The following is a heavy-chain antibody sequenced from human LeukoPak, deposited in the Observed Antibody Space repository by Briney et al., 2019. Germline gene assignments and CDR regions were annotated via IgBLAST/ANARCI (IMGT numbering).Heavy chain of an antibody. J-gene: IGHJ4*02. Sequence: SETLSLTGTVSGGSISSYYWSWIRQPPGKGLEWIGYIYYSGSTNYNPSLKSRVTISVDTSKNQFSLKLSSVTAADTAVYYCARRGSIGHLYYFDYWGQGTLVTVSS. CDR2: IYYSGST. CDR3: ARRGSIGHLYYFDY. D-gene: IGHD3-16*01. CDR1: GGSISSYY. V-gene: IGHV4-59*08.